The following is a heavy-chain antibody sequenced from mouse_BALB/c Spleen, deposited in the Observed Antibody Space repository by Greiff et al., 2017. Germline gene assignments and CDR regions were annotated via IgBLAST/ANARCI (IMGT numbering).Heavy chain of an antibody. CDR1: GFTFSSFG. J-gene: IGHJ2*01. CDR3: ARSAPLRPFDY. Sequence: EVKLEESGGGLVQPGGSRKLSCAASGFTFSSFGMHWVRQAPEKGLEWVAYISSGSSTIYYADTVKGRFTISRDNPKNTLFLQMTSLRSEDTAMYYCARSAPLRPFDYWGQGTTLTVSS. CDR2: ISSGSSTI. D-gene: IGHD1-2*01. V-gene: IGHV5-17*02.